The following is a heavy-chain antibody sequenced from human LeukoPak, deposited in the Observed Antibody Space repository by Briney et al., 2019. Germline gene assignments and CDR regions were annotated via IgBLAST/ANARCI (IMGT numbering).Heavy chain of an antibody. V-gene: IGHV3-15*01. Sequence: GGSLRLSCAASGFTFSNAWMSWVRQAPGKGLEWVGRVKSKADGGTTDYAAPVKGRFAISRDDSKITLYLQMNSLKTEDTAVYYCTLGSWSIDYWGQGTLVTVSS. D-gene: IGHD6-13*01. CDR2: VKSKADGGTT. CDR3: TLGSWSIDY. J-gene: IGHJ4*02. CDR1: GFTFSNAW.